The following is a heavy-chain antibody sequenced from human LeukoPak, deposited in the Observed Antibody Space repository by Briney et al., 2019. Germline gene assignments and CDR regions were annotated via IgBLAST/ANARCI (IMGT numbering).Heavy chain of an antibody. CDR1: GGSFSGYY. V-gene: IGHV4-34*01. D-gene: IGHD6-13*01. Sequence: SETLSLTCAVYGGSFSGYYWSWIRQPPGKGLEWIGEINHSGSTNYNPSLKSRVTTSVDTSKNQFSLKLSSVTAADTAVYYCARLRGSSSRPWGQGTLVTVSS. J-gene: IGHJ5*02. CDR3: ARLRGSSSRP. CDR2: INHSGST.